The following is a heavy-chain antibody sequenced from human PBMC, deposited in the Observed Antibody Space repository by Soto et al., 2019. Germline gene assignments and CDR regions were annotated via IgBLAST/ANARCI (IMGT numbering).Heavy chain of an antibody. Sequence: QVQLVESGGGVVQPGRSLRLSCAASGFTFSSYGMHWVRQAPGKGLEWVAVIWYDGSNKYYADSVKGRFTISRDNSKNTLYLQMNSLRAEDTAVYYCARGGAVYYYYGMDVWGQGTTVTVSS. V-gene: IGHV3-33*01. CDR3: ARGGAVYYYYGMDV. CDR1: GFTFSSYG. CDR2: IWYDGSNK. J-gene: IGHJ6*02.